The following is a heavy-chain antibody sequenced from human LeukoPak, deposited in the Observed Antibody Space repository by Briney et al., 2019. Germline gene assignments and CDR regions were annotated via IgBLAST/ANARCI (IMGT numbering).Heavy chain of an antibody. D-gene: IGHD5-24*01. V-gene: IGHV3-15*01. Sequence: KPGGSLRLSCAVSGFTFSHAWMSWVRQAPGKGLEWVGRIKSKIDGGTTDYGAPVKGRFTISRDDSKNTLYLQMNSLKSEDTAVYYCAKEMGSLENLFDYWGQGTLVTVSS. CDR2: IKSKIDGGTT. CDR3: AKEMGSLENLFDY. J-gene: IGHJ4*02. CDR1: GFTFSHAW.